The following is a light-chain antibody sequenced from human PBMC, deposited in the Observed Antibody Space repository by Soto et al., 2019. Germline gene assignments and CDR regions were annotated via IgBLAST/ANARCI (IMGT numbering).Light chain of an antibody. CDR2: DAS. J-gene: IGKJ2*01. V-gene: IGKV3-11*01. Sequence: EIVLTQSPATLSLSPGERATLSCRASQSVSSYLAWYQQKPGQAPRLLIHDASNRATGIPARFSGSGSGTDFTLTISSQEPEDFAVYYCQQRSNWASYTFGQGTKLEIK. CDR3: QQRSNWASYT. CDR1: QSVSSY.